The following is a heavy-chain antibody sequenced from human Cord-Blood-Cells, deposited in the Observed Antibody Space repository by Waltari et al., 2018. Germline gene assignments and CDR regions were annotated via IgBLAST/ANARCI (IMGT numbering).Heavy chain of an antibody. CDR1: GFTFSCHS. CDR2: ISSSSSYI. V-gene: IGHV3-21*01. D-gene: IGHD1-26*01. J-gene: IGHJ3*02. Sequence: EVQLLESGGGLVKPGGSLRLSCAASGFTFSCHSMNWVRQAPGKGLEWVSSISSSSSYIYYADSVKGRFTISRDNAKNSLYLQMNSLRAEDTAVYYCASKLTDAFDIWGQGTMVTVSS. CDR3: ASKLTDAFDI.